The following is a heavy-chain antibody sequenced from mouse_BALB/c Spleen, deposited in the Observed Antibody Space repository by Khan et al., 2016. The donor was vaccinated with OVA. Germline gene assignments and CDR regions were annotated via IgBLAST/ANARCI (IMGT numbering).Heavy chain of an antibody. V-gene: IGHV5-4*02. CDR1: GFTFSDYY. J-gene: IGHJ3*01. D-gene: IGHD2-2*01. Sequence: EVELVESGGGLVKPGGSLKLSCAASGFTFSDYYMYWVRQTPEKRLEWVATISDGGSYTYYPDSVKGRFTISRDNAKNNLYLQMSSRKSDDTAMYYCARAGYVGFAYWGQGTLVTVSA. CDR3: ARAGYVGFAY. CDR2: ISDGGSYT.